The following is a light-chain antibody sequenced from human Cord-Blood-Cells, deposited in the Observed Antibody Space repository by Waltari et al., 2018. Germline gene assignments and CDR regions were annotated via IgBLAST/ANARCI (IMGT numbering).Light chain of an antibody. CDR3: SSYAGSNSYV. V-gene: IGLV2-8*01. CDR2: EVS. J-gene: IGLJ1*01. Sequence: QSALTQPPSASGSPGQSVTISCTGTSSDVGGYNYVSWYQPHPGKAPKLMIYEVSKRPSGVPDRFAGSKSGNTASLTGSGLQAEDEADYYCSSYAGSNSYVVGTGTKVTVL. CDR1: SSDVGGYNY.